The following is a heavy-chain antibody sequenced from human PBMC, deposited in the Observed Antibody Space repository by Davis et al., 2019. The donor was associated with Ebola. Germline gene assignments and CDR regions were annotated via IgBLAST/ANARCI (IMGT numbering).Heavy chain of an antibody. D-gene: IGHD2-2*02. CDR3: ARDRPAAIRAVNWFDP. V-gene: IGHV1-2*02. CDR2: INPNSGGT. Sequence: ASVKVSCKASGYTFTGYYMHWVRQAPGQGLEWMGWINPNSGGTNYAQKFQGRVTMTRDTSISTAYMERSRRRSDDTAVYYCARDRPAAIRAVNWFDPRGQGTLVTVSS. CDR1: GYTFTGYY. J-gene: IGHJ5*02.